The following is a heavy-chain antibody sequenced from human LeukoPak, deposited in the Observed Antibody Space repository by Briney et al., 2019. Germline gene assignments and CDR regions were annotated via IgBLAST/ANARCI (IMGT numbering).Heavy chain of an antibody. CDR2: IYYSGTT. Sequence: PSETLSLTCTVSGGSITRSPYYWGWLRQAPGKALEWFANIYYSGTTAYNPSLKSRVTISVDTPKNQFSLELTSVTAADAAVYYCARLSSVTYCSGGSCSRGGYDYWGQGTLVTVSS. V-gene: IGHV4-39*01. CDR1: GGSITRSPYY. CDR3: ARLSSVTYCSGGSCSRGGYDY. D-gene: IGHD2-15*01. J-gene: IGHJ4*02.